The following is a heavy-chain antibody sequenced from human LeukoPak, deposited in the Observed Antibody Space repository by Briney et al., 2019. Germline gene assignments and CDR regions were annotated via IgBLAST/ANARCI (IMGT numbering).Heavy chain of an antibody. D-gene: IGHD4-17*01. CDR2: IRYDGSNK. CDR3: AKDRRDADYEFYFDY. V-gene: IGHV3-30*02. J-gene: IGHJ4*02. CDR1: GFTFSSYG. Sequence: GGSLRLSCAASGFTFSSYGMHWVRQAPGKGLEWVAFIRYDGSNKYYADSVKGRFTISRDNSKNTLYLQMNSLRAEDTAVYYCAKDRRDADYEFYFDYWGQGTLVTVSS.